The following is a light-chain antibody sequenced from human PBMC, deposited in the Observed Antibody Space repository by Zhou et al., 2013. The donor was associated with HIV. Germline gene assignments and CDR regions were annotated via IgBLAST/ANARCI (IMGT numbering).Light chain of an antibody. CDR2: GAS. CDR3: QQCGSSPKYT. Sequence: EIVLTQSPGTLSLSPGERVTLSCRASQSVSNNYLAWYQQKPGQAPRLLIYGASSRAIGIPDRFSGSGSGTDFTLTISRLEPEDFAVYYCQQCGSSPKYTFGPGTKLEIK. V-gene: IGKV3-20*01. CDR1: QSVSNNY. J-gene: IGKJ2*01.